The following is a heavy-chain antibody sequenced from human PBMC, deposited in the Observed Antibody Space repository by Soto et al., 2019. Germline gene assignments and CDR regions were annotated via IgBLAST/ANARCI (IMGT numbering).Heavy chain of an antibody. Sequence: QVQLQESGPGLVKPSETLSLTCTVSGASISGFYWSWIRKAAGKGLEWIGSIYATGTTDYNPSLKSRVMMSVDTSKKKFSLKLRSVTAADKAVYYCVRDGTKTLRDWFDPSSQGISFTVSS. CDR2: IYATGTT. CDR3: VRDGTKTLRDWFDP. CDR1: GASISGFY. D-gene: IGHD3-16*01. V-gene: IGHV4-4*07. J-gene: IGHJ5*02.